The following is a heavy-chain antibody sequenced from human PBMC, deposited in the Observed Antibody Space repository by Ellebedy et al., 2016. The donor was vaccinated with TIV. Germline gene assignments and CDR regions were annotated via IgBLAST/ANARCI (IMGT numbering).Heavy chain of an antibody. Sequence: SETLSLTXTVSGGSISSSSYYWGWIRQPPGKGLEWIGSIYYSGSTYYNLSLKSRVTISVDTSKNQFSLKLSSVTAADTAVYYCAAIQGGADYWGQGTLVTVSS. CDR3: AAIQGGADY. CDR1: GGSISSSSYY. V-gene: IGHV4-39*01. J-gene: IGHJ4*02. CDR2: IYYSGST. D-gene: IGHD3-16*01.